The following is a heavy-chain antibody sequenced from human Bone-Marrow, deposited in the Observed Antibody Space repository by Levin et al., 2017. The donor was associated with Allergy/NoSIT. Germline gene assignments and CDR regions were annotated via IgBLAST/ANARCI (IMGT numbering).Heavy chain of an antibody. CDR3: ASGQDDFWSGYYNRPNYYYYGMDV. V-gene: IGHV4-59*01. CDR2: IYYSGST. CDR1: GGSISSYY. D-gene: IGHD3-3*01. J-gene: IGHJ6*02. Sequence: SQTLSLTCTVSGGSISSYYWSWIRQPPGKGLEWIVYIYYSGSTNYNPSLKSRVTISVDTSKNQFSLKLSSVTAADTAVYYCASGQDDFWSGYYNRPNYYYYGMDVWGQGTTVTVSS.